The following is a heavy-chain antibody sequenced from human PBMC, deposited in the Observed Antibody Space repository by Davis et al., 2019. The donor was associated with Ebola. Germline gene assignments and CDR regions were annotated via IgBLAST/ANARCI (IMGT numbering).Heavy chain of an antibody. D-gene: IGHD5-12*01. CDR2: IRSKANSYAT. V-gene: IGHV3-73*01. CDR3: TVSVATQDY. J-gene: IGHJ4*02. Sequence: GESLKISCAASGFTFSGSAMHWVRQASGKGLEWVGRIRSKANSYATAYAASVKGRFTISRDDSKNTAYLQMNSLKTEDTAVYYCTVSVATQDYWGQGTLVTVSS. CDR1: GFTFSGSA.